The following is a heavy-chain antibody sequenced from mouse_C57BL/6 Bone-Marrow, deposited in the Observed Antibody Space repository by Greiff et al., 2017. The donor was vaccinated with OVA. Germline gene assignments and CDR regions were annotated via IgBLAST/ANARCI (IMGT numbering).Heavy chain of an antibody. J-gene: IGHJ2*01. CDR3: ARYYYGSSLYFDY. CDR1: GYTFTSYW. CDR2: IYPGSGST. D-gene: IGHD1-1*01. V-gene: IGHV1-55*01. Sequence: QVQLKQPGAELVKPGASVKMSCKASGYTFTSYWITWVKQRPGQGLEWIGDIYPGSGSTNYNEKFKSKATLTVDTSSSTAYMQLSSLTSEDSAVYYCARYYYGSSLYFDYWGQGTTLTVSS.